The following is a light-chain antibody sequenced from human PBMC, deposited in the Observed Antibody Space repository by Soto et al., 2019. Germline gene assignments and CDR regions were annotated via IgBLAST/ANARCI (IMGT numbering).Light chain of an antibody. Sequence: QAVVTQPPSASGTPGQRVTISCSGSSSNIGSNTVNWYQQLPGTAPKLLIYSKNQRPSGVPDRFSGSKSGTSASLAISGLQSEDEADYYCAAWDDSLNGPLFGGGTKVTVL. V-gene: IGLV1-44*01. CDR2: SKN. CDR3: AAWDDSLNGPL. CDR1: SSNIGSNT. J-gene: IGLJ2*01.